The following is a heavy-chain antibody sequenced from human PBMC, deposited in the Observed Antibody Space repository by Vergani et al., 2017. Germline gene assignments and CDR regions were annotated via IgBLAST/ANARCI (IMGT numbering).Heavy chain of an antibody. D-gene: IGHD4-17*01. CDR2: IYYSGST. V-gene: IGHV4-39*01. CDR3: ARHVNSVDYGDYGFDY. J-gene: IGHJ4*02. CDR1: GGSISSSSYY. Sequence: QLQLQESGPGLVKPSETLSLTCTVSGGSISSSSYYWGWIRQPPGKGLEWIGSIYYSGSTYYNPSLKSRVTISVDTSKNQFSLKLSSVTAADTAVYYCARHVNSVDYGDYGFDYWGQGTLVTVSS.